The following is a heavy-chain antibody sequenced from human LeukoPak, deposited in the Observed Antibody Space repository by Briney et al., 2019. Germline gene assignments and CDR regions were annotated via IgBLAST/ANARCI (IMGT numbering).Heavy chain of an antibody. CDR3: ARDRGLDGSDQLDS. D-gene: IGHD3-10*01. V-gene: IGHV4-4*07. Sequence: SSETLSLTCTVSGGSISSYHWIWIRQPAGKGLEWIGRINSNGDTVYNPSLKSRATISLDMTNNQFSLKLSSVTAADTAVYYCARDRGLDGSDQLDSWGPGTLVTVSS. CDR1: GGSISSYH. CDR2: INSNGDT. J-gene: IGHJ5*01.